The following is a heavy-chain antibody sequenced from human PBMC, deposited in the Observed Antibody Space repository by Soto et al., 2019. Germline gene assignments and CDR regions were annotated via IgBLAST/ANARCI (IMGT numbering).Heavy chain of an antibody. Sequence: PGGSLRLSCAASGLTFSSYAMVWVRQTPAKGLEWVAIIGASGSSTDYLDSVKGRFTISRDNSRNILFLQMNSLRADDTAIYYCASATAPTEYWGQGTQVTVSS. CDR2: IGASGSST. D-gene: IGHD5-18*01. V-gene: IGHV3-23*01. CDR1: GLTFSSYA. J-gene: IGHJ4*02. CDR3: ASATAPTEY.